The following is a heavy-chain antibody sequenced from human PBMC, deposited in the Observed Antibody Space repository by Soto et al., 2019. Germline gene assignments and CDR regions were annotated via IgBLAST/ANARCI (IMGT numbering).Heavy chain of an antibody. Sequence: SETLSLTCTVSGGSISSSSYYWGWIRQPPGKGLEWIGSIYYSGSTYYDPSLKSRVTISVDTSKNQFSLKLSSVTAADTVVYYCARARGYYDYWGQGTLVTVSS. CDR2: IYYSGST. CDR3: ARARGYYDY. CDR1: GGSISSSSYY. J-gene: IGHJ4*02. D-gene: IGHD3-10*01. V-gene: IGHV4-39*01.